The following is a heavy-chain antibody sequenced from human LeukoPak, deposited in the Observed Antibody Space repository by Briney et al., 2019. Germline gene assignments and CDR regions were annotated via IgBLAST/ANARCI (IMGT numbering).Heavy chain of an antibody. CDR2: MNPNSGNT. J-gene: IGHJ5*02. V-gene: IGHV1-8*02. CDR1: GGTFSSYD. Sequence: GASVKVSCKASGGTFSSYDINWVRQATGQGLEWMGWMNPNSGNTGYAQKFQGRVTMTRNTSISTAYLELSSLRSEHTAVYYCARGHVGTIFGVVIYNWFDPWGQGPLVTVSS. CDR3: ARGHVGTIFGVVIYNWFDP. D-gene: IGHD3-3*01.